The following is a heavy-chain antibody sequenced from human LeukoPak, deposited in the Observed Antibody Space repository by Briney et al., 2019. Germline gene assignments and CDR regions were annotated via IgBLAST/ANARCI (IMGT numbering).Heavy chain of an antibody. CDR2: ISGDGGST. V-gene: IGHV3-43*02. CDR1: GFTFDDYA. D-gene: IGHD4-17*01. J-gene: IGHJ3*02. CDR3: AILTVTTRVSAFNI. Sequence: GGSLRLSCAASGFTFDDYAMHWVRQAPGKGLEWVSLISGDGGSTYYADSVKGRFTISRDNSKNSLYLQMNSLRTEDTALYYCAILTVTTRVSAFNIWAKGQWSPSLQ.